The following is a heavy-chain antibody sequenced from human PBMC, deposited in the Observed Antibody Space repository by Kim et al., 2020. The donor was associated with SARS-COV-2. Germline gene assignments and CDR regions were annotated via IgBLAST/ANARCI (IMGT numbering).Heavy chain of an antibody. Sequence: GGSLRLSCAASGFKFSDYSMSWVRQAPGKGLEWVSLSRPRGAAASYAASFQGRFTVSRDDSINTLFLQMSGLKAEDTATYYCAKEYDSVAYSHYSIWGQGILVTVSS. CDR1: GFKFSDYS. CDR3: AKEYDSVAYSHYSI. J-gene: IGHJ4*02. CDR2: SRPRGAAA. D-gene: IGHD2-15*01. V-gene: IGHV3-23*01.